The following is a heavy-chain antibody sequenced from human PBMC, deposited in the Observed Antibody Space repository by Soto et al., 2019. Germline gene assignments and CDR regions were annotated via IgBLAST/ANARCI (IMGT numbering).Heavy chain of an antibody. CDR3: AREAIAAAATAYYYGMDV. Sequence: ASVKVSCKASGYTFTSYGIGWVRQAPGQGLEWMGWISAYNGNTNYAQKLQGRVTMTTDTSTSTAYMELRSLRSDDTAVYYCAREAIAAAATAYYYGMDVWGQGTTVTVSS. CDR1: GYTFTSYG. J-gene: IGHJ6*02. CDR2: ISAYNGNT. V-gene: IGHV1-18*01. D-gene: IGHD6-13*01.